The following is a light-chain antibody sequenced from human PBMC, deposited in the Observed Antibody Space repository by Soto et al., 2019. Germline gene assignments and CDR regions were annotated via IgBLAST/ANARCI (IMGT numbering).Light chain of an antibody. CDR2: GAS. Sequence: ESVLTQSPGTLSLSPGERATLSCRASQSVSSSYLAWYQQKPGKAPRLLIYGASSRATGIPDRFSGSGSGTDFTLTISRLEPEDFAVYYCQQYGSSPKTFGQVTKVEIK. J-gene: IGKJ1*01. CDR3: QQYGSSPKT. CDR1: QSVSSSY. V-gene: IGKV3-20*01.